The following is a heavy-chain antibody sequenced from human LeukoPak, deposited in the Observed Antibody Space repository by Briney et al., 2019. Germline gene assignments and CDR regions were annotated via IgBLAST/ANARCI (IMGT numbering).Heavy chain of an antibody. J-gene: IGHJ4*02. V-gene: IGHV4-59*08. Sequence: SETLSLTCTVSGGSISSYYWSWIRQPPGKGLEWIGYIYYSGSTNYNPSLKSRVTISVDTSKNQFSLKLSSVTAADTAVYYCARVAGGAIPFFIAVAGTADYYFDYWGQGTLVTVSS. D-gene: IGHD6-19*01. CDR1: GGSISSYY. CDR2: IYYSGST. CDR3: ARVAGGAIPFFIAVAGTADYYFDY.